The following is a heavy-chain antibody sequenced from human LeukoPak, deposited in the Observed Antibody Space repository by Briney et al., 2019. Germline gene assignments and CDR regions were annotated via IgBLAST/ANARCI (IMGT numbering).Heavy chain of an antibody. V-gene: IGHV3-21*01. J-gene: IGHJ4*02. CDR3: ARERSAAGTPFEDY. Sequence: GGSLRLSCAASGFTFSSYSMNWVRQAPGKGLEWVSSISSSSSYIYYADSVKGRFTISRDNAKNSLYLQMNSLRAEDTAVYYCARERSAAGTPFEDYWGQGTLVTVSS. CDR2: ISSSSSYI. CDR1: GFTFSSYS. D-gene: IGHD6-13*01.